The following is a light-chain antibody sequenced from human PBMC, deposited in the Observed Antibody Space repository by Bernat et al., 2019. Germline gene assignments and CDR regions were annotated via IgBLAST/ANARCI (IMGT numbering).Light chain of an antibody. V-gene: IGKV1-5*03. Sequence: DIQMPQSPSTLSASVGDRVTITCRASQSISSWLAWYQQKPGKAPKLLIYKASTLESGVPSGFSGSGSGTEFTLTISSLQPDDFATYYCQQYNSYPYTFGQGTKLEIK. CDR1: QSISSW. CDR2: KAS. CDR3: QQYNSYPYT. J-gene: IGKJ2*01.